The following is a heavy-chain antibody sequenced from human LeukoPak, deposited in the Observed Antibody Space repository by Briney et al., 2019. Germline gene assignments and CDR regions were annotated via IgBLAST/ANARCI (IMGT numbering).Heavy chain of an antibody. D-gene: IGHD3-22*01. Sequence: PGGSLRLSCAASGFTFSSYEMNWVRQAPGKGPEWVSYISSSGSTIYYADSVKGRFTISRDNAKNSLYLQMNSLRAEDTAVYYCARGTMIVVVTPSGIDYWGQGTLVTVSS. CDR2: ISSSGSTI. CDR3: ARGTMIVVVTPSGIDY. CDR1: GFTFSSYE. J-gene: IGHJ4*02. V-gene: IGHV3-48*03.